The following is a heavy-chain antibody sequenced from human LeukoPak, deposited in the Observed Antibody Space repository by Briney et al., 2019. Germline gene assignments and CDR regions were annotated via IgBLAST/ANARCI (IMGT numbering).Heavy chain of an antibody. CDR1: GFTFSSYA. D-gene: IGHD1-26*01. Sequence: PGGSLRLSCAASGFTFSSYAMSWVRQAPGKGLEWVSAISGSGGSTSYADSVKGRFPISRDNSKNTLYLQMNSLSAEDTAVYYCAKSGRVGTTGGYDYWGQGTLVTVSS. CDR2: ISGSGGST. J-gene: IGHJ4*02. V-gene: IGHV3-23*01. CDR3: AKSGRVGTTGGYDY.